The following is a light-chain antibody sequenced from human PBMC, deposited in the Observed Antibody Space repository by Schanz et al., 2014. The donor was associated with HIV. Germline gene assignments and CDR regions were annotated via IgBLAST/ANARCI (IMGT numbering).Light chain of an antibody. CDR3: SSHAGSDKSGI. CDR2: EVS. CDR1: SSDVGHYDY. Sequence: QSALTQPPSASGSRGQSVTISCTGTSSDVGHYDYVSWYQQHPGKAPKLMIYEVSKRPSGVPDRFSGSKSGNTASLTVSGLQAEDEADYYCSSHAGSDKSGIFGGGTKLTVL. J-gene: IGLJ2*01. V-gene: IGLV2-8*01.